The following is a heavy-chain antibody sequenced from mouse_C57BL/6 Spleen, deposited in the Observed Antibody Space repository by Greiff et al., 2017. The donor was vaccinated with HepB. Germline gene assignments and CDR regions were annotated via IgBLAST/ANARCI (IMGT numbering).Heavy chain of an antibody. V-gene: IGHV1-26*01. CDR1: GYTFTDYY. D-gene: IGHD4-1*01. CDR3: ARTGTWDY. Sequence: EVQLQQSGPELVKPGASVKISCKASGYTFTDYYMNWVKQSRGKSLEWIGDINPNNGGTSYNQKFKGKATLTVDKSSSTAYMELRSLTSEDSAVYYCARTGTWDYWGQGTTLTVSS. CDR2: INPNNGGT. J-gene: IGHJ2*01.